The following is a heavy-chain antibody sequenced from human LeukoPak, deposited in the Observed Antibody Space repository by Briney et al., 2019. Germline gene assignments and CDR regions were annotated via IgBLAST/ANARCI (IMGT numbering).Heavy chain of an antibody. CDR2: ISGSGDRT. CDR1: GITFSSYT. Sequence: GGSLRLSCAVSGITFSSYTMSWVRQAPGKGLQWVSAISGSGDRTYYADSVKGRFTISRDNSKNTLYLQMNSLRAEDTAVYYCANSEAGTTLSYYFDYWGQGTLVTVSS. V-gene: IGHV3-23*01. D-gene: IGHD1-7*01. CDR3: ANSEAGTTLSYYFDY. J-gene: IGHJ4*02.